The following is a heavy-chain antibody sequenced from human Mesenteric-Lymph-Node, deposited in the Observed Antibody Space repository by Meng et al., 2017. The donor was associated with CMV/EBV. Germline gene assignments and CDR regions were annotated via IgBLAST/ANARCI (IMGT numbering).Heavy chain of an antibody. CDR2: IIPILGIA. Sequence: QVQLVQSGTGVKNPGSSLKVPCKASGGTFSSYTISWVRQAPGQGLEWMGRIIPILGIANYAQKFQGRVTITADKSTSTAYMELSSLRSEDTAVYYCAGGIAAAGSRWFDPWGQGTLVTVSS. J-gene: IGHJ5*02. D-gene: IGHD6-13*01. CDR1: GGTFSSYT. V-gene: IGHV1-69*02. CDR3: AGGIAAAGSRWFDP.